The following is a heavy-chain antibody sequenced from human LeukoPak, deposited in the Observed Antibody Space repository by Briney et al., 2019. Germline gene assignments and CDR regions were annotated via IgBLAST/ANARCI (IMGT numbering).Heavy chain of an antibody. CDR1: GFTFSSYA. Sequence: GGSLRLSCAASGFTFSSYAMHWVRQAPGKGLEYVSAISSNGGSTYHANSVKGRFTISRDNSKNTLYLQMGSLRAEDMAVYYCARLSSGYDYDDAFDIWGQGTMVTVSS. D-gene: IGHD5-12*01. CDR3: ARLSSGYDYDDAFDI. CDR2: ISSNGGST. J-gene: IGHJ3*02. V-gene: IGHV3-64*01.